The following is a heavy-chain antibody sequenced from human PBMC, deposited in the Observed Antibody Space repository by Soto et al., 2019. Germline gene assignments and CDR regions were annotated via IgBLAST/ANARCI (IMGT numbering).Heavy chain of an antibody. J-gene: IGHJ4*02. CDR1: GFTFSSYS. Sequence: GGSLRLSCAASGFTFSSYSMNWVRQAPGKGLEWVSSISGSGSYTHYADFLRGRFTISRDNAKTSLYLQMNSLRAEDTAVYYCAREGINNYNEYYFDSWGQGTVVTVSS. CDR2: ISGSGSYT. CDR3: AREGINNYNEYYFDS. D-gene: IGHD4-4*01. V-gene: IGHV3-21*01.